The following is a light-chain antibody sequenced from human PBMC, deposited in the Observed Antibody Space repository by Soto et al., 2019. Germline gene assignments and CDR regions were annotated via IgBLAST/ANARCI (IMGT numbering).Light chain of an antibody. V-gene: IGKV1-5*03. Sequence: DIQMTQSPSPLSASVGDRVTITCRASQHINTWLAWYQQKPGKAPKLLIYKASILHSGVPSRFSGSGSATEYTLTIRHLQPDDCTTYYCQQYSVYPLTFGQGTKVEIK. CDR3: QQYSVYPLT. J-gene: IGKJ1*01. CDR1: QHINTW. CDR2: KAS.